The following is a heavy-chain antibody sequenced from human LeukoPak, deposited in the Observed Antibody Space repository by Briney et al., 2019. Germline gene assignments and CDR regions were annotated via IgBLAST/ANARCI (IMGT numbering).Heavy chain of an antibody. CDR3: ARGNDYYGSGRQSYFDP. D-gene: IGHD3-10*01. CDR1: GGSISSGSCY. V-gene: IGHV4-61*02. Sequence: SETLSLTCTVSGGSISSGSCYWSWIRQPAGKGLEWIGRIYTSGSTNYNPSLKSRVTISVDTSKNQFSLKLTSVTAADTAFYYCARGNDYYGSGRQSYFDPWGQGTLVIVSS. J-gene: IGHJ5*02. CDR2: IYTSGST.